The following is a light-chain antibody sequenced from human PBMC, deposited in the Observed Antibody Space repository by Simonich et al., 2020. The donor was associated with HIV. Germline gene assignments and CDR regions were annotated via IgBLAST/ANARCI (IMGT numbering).Light chain of an antibody. CDR1: QGISNS. V-gene: IGKV1-NL1*01. CDR2: AAS. J-gene: IGKJ3*01. CDR3: QQYYYTPLFT. Sequence: DIQMTQSPSSLSASVGDRVTITCRASQGISNSLAWYQQKTGKAPKLLRYAASRLESGVPSRFSGSGSGTDYTLTISSLQPEDFATYYCQQYYYTPLFTFGPGTKVDIK.